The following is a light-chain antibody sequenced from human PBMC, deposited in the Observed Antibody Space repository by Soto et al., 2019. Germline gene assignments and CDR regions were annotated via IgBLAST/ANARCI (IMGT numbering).Light chain of an antibody. CDR1: QSVSSTY. V-gene: IGKV3-20*01. CDR3: HQYGSSPWT. CDR2: GAF. Sequence: DIGLTQSPGTLSLSPGERATLSCRASQSVSSTYLAWYQHQPGQAPMLLIYGAFSSATVIPDRFSGSGSGTEVSLTTSRLEHEDFSVYYCHQYGSSPWTFGQGTKVEIK. J-gene: IGKJ1*01.